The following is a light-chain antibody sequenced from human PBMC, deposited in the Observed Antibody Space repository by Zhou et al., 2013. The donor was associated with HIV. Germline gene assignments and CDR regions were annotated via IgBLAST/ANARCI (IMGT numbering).Light chain of an antibody. CDR1: QSIGNW. CDR2: MTS. J-gene: IGKJ5*01. CDR3: QQYSKNPIT. Sequence: DILMTQSPSTLSASVGDRVTISCRASQSIGNWLAWYQQKPGKAPKLLIYMTSNLENGVPSKFSGSGSGTEFTLTINSLQAEESATYYCQQYSKNPITFGQGTRLEI. V-gene: IGKV1-5*03.